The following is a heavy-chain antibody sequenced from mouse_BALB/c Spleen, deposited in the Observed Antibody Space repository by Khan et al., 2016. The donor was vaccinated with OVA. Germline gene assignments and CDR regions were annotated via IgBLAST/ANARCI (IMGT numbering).Heavy chain of an antibody. CDR1: GYSITSEYT. CDR2: ISYSGNT. CDR3: ARKDYYDYDPFPY. D-gene: IGHD2-4*01. J-gene: IGHJ3*01. V-gene: IGHV3-2*02. Sequence: EVQLQESGPGLVKPSQSLSLTCTVTGYSITSEYTWNWIRQFPGNKLEWMGFISYSGNTRYNPFLNSRITITRNTSKNQFFLQLNTVTSEDTATYYCARKDYYDYDPFPYWGQGTLVTGSA.